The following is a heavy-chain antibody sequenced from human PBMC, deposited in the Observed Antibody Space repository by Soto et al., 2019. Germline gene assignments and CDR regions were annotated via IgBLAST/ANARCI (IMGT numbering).Heavy chain of an antibody. J-gene: IGHJ4*02. CDR3: AKQITIFGVVISYFDY. D-gene: IGHD3-3*01. Sequence: GGSLRLSCAASGFTFSSYAMSWVRQAPGKGLEWVSAISGSGGSTYYADSVKGRFTISRGNSKNTLYLQMNSLRAEDTAVYYCAKQITIFGVVISYFDYWGQGTLVTVSS. V-gene: IGHV3-23*01. CDR2: ISGSGGST. CDR1: GFTFSSYA.